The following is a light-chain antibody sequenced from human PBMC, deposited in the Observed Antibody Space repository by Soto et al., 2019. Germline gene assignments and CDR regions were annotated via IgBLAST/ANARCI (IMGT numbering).Light chain of an antibody. CDR3: NSFTTTYTYV. J-gene: IGLJ1*01. V-gene: IGLV2-14*03. CDR1: SSDVGGFDH. Sequence: QSVLTQPASVSGSPGQSITISCTGASSDVGGFDHVSWYQQHPGKVPRLLIYDVSSRPSGVSDRFSGSKSGNTASLTISGLQAEDEADYYCNSFTTTYTYVSGTGTKVTVL. CDR2: DVS.